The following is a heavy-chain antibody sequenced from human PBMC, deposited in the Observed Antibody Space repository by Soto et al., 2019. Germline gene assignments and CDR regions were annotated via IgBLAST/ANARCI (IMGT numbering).Heavy chain of an antibody. CDR1: GFTFSSYA. CDR3: VNDLPCPHGPLAGCIYGYYY. J-gene: IGHJ4*02. Sequence: GGSLRLSXSASGFTFSSYAMHWVRQAPGKGLEYVAAISSNGGSTYYADSVKGRFTISRDNSKNTLYLQMNSLRAEDTAVYYCVNDLPCPHGPLAGCIYGYYYWGQGTLVTVSS. CDR2: ISSNGGST. V-gene: IGHV3-64D*06. D-gene: IGHD5-18*01.